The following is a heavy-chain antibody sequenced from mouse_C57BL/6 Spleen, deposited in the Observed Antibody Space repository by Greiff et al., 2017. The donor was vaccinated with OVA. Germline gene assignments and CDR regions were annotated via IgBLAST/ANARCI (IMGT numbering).Heavy chain of an antibody. CDR3: ASGYDGYAFAY. J-gene: IGHJ3*01. CDR1: GYTFTSYW. D-gene: IGHD2-3*01. CDR2: IDPSDSYT. V-gene: IGHV1-69*01. Sequence: QVQLKQPGAELVMPGASVKLSCKASGYTFTSYWMHWVKQRPGQGLEWIGEIDPSDSYTNYNQKFKGKSTLTVDKSSSTAYMQLSSLTSEDSAVYYCASGYDGYAFAYWGQGTLVTVSA.